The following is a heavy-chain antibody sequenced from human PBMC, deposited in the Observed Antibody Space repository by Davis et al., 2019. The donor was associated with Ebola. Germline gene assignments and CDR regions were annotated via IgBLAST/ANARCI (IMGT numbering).Heavy chain of an antibody. Sequence: GGSLRPPCAPSGFTFSSYAMHWVRQAPGKGLEWVAVISYDGSNKYYADSVKGRFTISRDNSKNTLYLQMNSLRAEDTAVYYCARGQIFLEWLLYDWGWFDPWGQGTLVTVSS. CDR2: ISYDGSNK. V-gene: IGHV3-30-3*01. CDR3: ARGQIFLEWLLYDWGWFDP. J-gene: IGHJ5*02. D-gene: IGHD3-3*01. CDR1: GFTFSSYA.